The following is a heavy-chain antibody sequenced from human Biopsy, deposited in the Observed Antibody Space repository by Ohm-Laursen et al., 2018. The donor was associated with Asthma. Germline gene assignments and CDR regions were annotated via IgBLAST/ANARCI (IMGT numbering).Heavy chain of an antibody. CDR2: LVPVLGTP. V-gene: IGHV1-69*01. J-gene: IGHJ6*02. D-gene: IGHD5-12*01. Sequence: SSVKVSCKVSGDSFSNYAISWVRQAPGQGLEWMGGLVPVLGTPDHAQMFEGRVTITADESTSTAYMELSSLSSEDTAVYYCARGYSGSDRIVYYYSGLEVWGQGTTVTVSS. CDR1: GDSFSNYA. CDR3: ARGYSGSDRIVYYYSGLEV.